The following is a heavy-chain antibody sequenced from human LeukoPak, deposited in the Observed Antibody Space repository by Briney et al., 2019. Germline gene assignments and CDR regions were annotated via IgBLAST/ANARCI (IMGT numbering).Heavy chain of an antibody. CDR2: ISGSGGST. V-gene: IGHV3-23*01. Sequence: PGGSLRLSCAASGFTFSSYAMSWVRQAPGKGLEWVSAISGSGGSTYYADSVKGRFTISRDNSKNTLYLQMNSLRAEDTAVYYCARDRDDCSGGSCYVDAFDIWGQGTMVTVSS. J-gene: IGHJ3*02. CDR1: GFTFSSYA. CDR3: ARDRDDCSGGSCYVDAFDI. D-gene: IGHD2-15*01.